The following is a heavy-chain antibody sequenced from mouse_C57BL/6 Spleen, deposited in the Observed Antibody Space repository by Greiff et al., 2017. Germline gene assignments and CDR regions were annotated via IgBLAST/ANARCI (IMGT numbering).Heavy chain of an antibody. CDR1: GFTFSDYY. J-gene: IGHJ4*01. V-gene: IGHV5-16*01. CDR3: ARGYYAMDY. CDR2: INYDGSST. Sequence: EVHLVESEGGLVQPGSSMKLSCKASGFTFSDYYMAWVSQVPEKGLEWVANINYDGSSTNYLDSLKSRFIISRDNAKNILYLQMSSLKSEDTATYYCARGYYAMDYWGQGTSVTVSS.